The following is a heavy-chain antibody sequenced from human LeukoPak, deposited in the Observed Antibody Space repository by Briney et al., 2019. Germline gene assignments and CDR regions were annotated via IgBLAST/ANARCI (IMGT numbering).Heavy chain of an antibody. CDR1: GGTFSSYA. CDR3: ARGGRGYSGYDSQYFDY. J-gene: IGHJ4*02. D-gene: IGHD5-12*01. CDR2: IIPIFGTA. Sequence: GSSVKVSCKASGGTFSSYAISWVRQAPGQGLEWMGGIIPIFGTANYAQKFQGRVTITTDESTSTAYMELSGLRSEDTAVYYCARGGRGYSGYDSQYFDYWGQGTLVTVSS. V-gene: IGHV1-69*05.